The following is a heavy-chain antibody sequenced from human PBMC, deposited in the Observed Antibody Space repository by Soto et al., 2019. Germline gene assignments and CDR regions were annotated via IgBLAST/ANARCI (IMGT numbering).Heavy chain of an antibody. Sequence: EVQLVDSGGGLVQPGGSLRLSCAVSGFTVNNNYMSWVRQAPGKGLEWVSVIYSGGNTDYADSVRGRFTVSRDTSKNTLYLQMNSLRAEDTAIYYCTRDSSYYGSGRGVLDYWGRGTLVTVSS. CDR3: TRDSSYYGSGRGVLDY. J-gene: IGHJ4*02. V-gene: IGHV3-66*01. CDR2: IYSGGNT. CDR1: GFTVNNNY. D-gene: IGHD3-10*01.